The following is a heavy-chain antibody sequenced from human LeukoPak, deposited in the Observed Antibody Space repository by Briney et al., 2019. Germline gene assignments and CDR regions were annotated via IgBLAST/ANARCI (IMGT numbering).Heavy chain of an antibody. J-gene: IGHJ4*02. Sequence: PGGSLRLSCAASGFTFSSYAMSWVRQAPGKGLEWVSAISGSGGSTYYADSVKGRFTISRDNSKNTLYLQMNSLRAEDTAVYYCAKGVGPYSSGWYGSLFDYWGQGTLVTVSS. CDR2: ISGSGGST. CDR3: AKGVGPYSSGWYGSLFDY. CDR1: GFTFSSYA. D-gene: IGHD6-19*01. V-gene: IGHV3-23*01.